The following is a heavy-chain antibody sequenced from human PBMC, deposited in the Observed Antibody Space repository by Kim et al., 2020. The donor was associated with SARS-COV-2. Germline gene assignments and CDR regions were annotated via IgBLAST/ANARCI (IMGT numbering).Heavy chain of an antibody. J-gene: IGHJ2*01. D-gene: IGHD6-13*01. Sequence: GGSLRLSCAASGFTFSDYAMSWVRQAPGKGLEWVSVISGRSGTTHYGDSVKGRFTISRDNSRNTLYLQMNSLRVEDTAVYYSVLNGGYSTREVNWYFDVWGRGTLVTVSS. CDR3: VLNGGYSTREVNWYFDV. CDR2: ISGRSGTT. CDR1: GFTFSDYA. V-gene: IGHV3-23*01.